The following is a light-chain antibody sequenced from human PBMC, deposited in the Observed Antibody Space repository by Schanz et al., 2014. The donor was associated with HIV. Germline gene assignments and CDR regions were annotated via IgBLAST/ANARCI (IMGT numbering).Light chain of an antibody. V-gene: IGLV1-40*01. J-gene: IGLJ2*01. Sequence: QSVLTQPPAASGTPGQRVTISCAGSSSNIGARYDVHWYQQLPTSAPKLLIYENTNRPSGVPDRFSGSTSGTSAYLAITGLQADDEADYYCQSYDKSLSVVVFGGGTKLTVL. CDR1: SSNIGARYD. CDR3: QSYDKSLSVVV. CDR2: ENT.